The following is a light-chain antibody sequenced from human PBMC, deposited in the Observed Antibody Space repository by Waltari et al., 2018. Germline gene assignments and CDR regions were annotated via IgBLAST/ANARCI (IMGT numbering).Light chain of an antibody. J-gene: IGLJ2*01. CDR2: EVS. Sequence: QSALTQPASASGSPGQSITISCTGTSSDVGGYNYVSSYQQHPGKAPKLMIYEVSNRPSGVCNRFSGSKSGNTASLTISGLQAEDEADYYCSSYTTSSTLVVFGGGTKLTVL. V-gene: IGLV2-14*01. CDR1: SSDVGGYNY. CDR3: SSYTTSSTLVV.